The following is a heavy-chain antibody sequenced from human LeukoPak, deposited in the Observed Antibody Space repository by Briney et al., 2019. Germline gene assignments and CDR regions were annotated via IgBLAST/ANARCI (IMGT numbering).Heavy chain of an antibody. CDR1: GYTFTGYY. CDR3: ARETYYYDSSGYYSWYFDL. J-gene: IGHJ2*01. D-gene: IGHD3-22*01. CDR2: INPNSGGT. V-gene: IGHV1-2*02. Sequence: ASVKVSCKASGYTFTGYYMHWVRQAPGQGLEWTGWINPNSGGTNYAQKFQGRVTMTRDTSISTAYMELSRLRSDDTAVYYCARETYYYDSSGYYSWYFDLWGRGTLVTVSS.